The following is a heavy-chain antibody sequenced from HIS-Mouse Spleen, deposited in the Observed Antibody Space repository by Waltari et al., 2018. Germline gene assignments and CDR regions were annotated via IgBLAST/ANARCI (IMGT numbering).Heavy chain of an antibody. D-gene: IGHD6-13*01. CDR1: GGPISSSSYY. V-gene: IGHV4-39*01. J-gene: IGHJ4*02. Sequence: QLQLQESGPGLVKPSETLSLTCTVSGGPISSSSYYGGWIRQPPGKGLEWIGSIYYSGSTYYNPSLKSRVTISVDTSKNQFSLKLSSVTAADTAVYYCARHPRQHWYFDYWGQGTLVTVSS. CDR2: IYYSGST. CDR3: ARHPRQHWYFDY.